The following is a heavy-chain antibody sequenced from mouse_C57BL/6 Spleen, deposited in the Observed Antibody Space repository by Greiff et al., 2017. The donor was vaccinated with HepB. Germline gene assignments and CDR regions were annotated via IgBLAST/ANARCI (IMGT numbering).Heavy chain of an antibody. CDR1: GYTFTSYW. CDR2: IDPSDSET. D-gene: IGHD1-1*01. CDR3: ARRDSYGGRYGYFDV. J-gene: IGHJ1*03. Sequence: QVQLKQPGAELVRPGSSVKLSCKASGYTFTSYWMHWVKQRPIQGLEWIGNIDPSDSETHYNQKFKDKATLTVDKSSSTAYMQLSSLTSEDSAVYYCARRDSYGGRYGYFDVWGTGTTVTVSS. V-gene: IGHV1-52*01.